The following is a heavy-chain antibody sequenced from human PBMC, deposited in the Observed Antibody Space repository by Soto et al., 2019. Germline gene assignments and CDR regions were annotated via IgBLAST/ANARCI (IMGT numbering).Heavy chain of an antibody. Sequence: PGGSLRLSCAASGFTFSSYGMHWVRLAPGKGLEWVAVISYDGSNKYYADSVKGRFTISRDNSKNTLYLQMNSLRAEDTAVYYCAKSTTPRESELDYWGQGTLVTVSS. J-gene: IGHJ4*02. CDR2: ISYDGSNK. V-gene: IGHV3-30*18. D-gene: IGHD1-26*01. CDR1: GFTFSSYG. CDR3: AKSTTPRESELDY.